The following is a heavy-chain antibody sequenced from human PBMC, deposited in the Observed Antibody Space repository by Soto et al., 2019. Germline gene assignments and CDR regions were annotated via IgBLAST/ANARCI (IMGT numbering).Heavy chain of an antibody. Sequence: QVQLVQSGAEVKKPGSSVKVSCKASGGTFSSYAISWVRPAPGHGLEWMGGIIPIFGTANYAQRFQGRVTSTADESTSTADMELSSLISEDTAVYYCKRPLYSSSFDYYYGMDVWGQGTTVTVS. J-gene: IGHJ6*02. CDR1: GGTFSSYA. D-gene: IGHD6-6*01. CDR3: KRPLYSSSFDYYYGMDV. CDR2: IIPIFGTA. V-gene: IGHV1-69*01.